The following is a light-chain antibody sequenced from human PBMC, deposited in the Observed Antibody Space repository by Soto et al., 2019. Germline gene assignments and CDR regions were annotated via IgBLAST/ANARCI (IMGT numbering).Light chain of an antibody. CDR2: GAS. Sequence: EIVMTQSPATLSVSPGERATLSCRASQSVSSNLAWYQQKPGQAPRLLIYGASTWATGIPARFSGSGSGTEFTLTISSLQPEDFAVYYCQQYNNWPLTFGGGTKVDIK. J-gene: IGKJ4*01. V-gene: IGKV3-15*01. CDR3: QQYNNWPLT. CDR1: QSVSSN.